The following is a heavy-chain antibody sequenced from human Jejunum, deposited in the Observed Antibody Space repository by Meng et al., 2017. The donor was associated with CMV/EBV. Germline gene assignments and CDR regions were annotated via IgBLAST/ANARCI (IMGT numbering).Heavy chain of an antibody. CDR1: YG. D-gene: IGHD3-3*01. J-gene: IGHJ4*02. CDR2: IRGSGDGR. CDR3: AKQPDCLGLANYYTVNYFDF. V-gene: IGHV3-23*01. Sequence: YGMSWVRQAPGQGPEWVSGIRGSGDGRYYADSVKGRFTVSRDNSKNTLYLQIDNQGAEDTAIYYCAKQPDCLGLANYYTVNYFDFWGRGTLVTVSS.